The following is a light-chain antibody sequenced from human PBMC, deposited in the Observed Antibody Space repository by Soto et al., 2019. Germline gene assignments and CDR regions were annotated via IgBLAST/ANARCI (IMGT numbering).Light chain of an antibody. CDR2: QVY. CDR3: IQFSHFPRT. Sequence: VLTQTPLSSPVTLGQPASISCRSSQSLVYSDGNTYLSWLQQRPGQPPRLLIYQVYNRFSGVPERFSGRGSGTDFTLKISRVEAEDVGVYSCIQFSHFPRTFGQGTKVDIK. CDR1: QSLVYSDGNTY. V-gene: IGKV2-24*01. J-gene: IGKJ1*01.